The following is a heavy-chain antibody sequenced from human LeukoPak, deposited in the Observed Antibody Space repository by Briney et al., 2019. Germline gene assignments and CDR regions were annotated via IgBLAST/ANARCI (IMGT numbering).Heavy chain of an antibody. CDR2: IYDSGST. J-gene: IGHJ6*02. CDR3: ATTASSVSRYEYYYGMDV. Sequence: SETLSLTCTVSGGSLSSNSYYWGWIRQPPGKGLEWIGSIYDSGSTYYNPSLNSRATIYVDTSKNQFVQKLSYGLAADTTVYYYATTASSVSRYEYYYGMDVWGQGTTVTVSS. D-gene: IGHD5-12*01. CDR1: GGSLSSNSYY. V-gene: IGHV4-39*01.